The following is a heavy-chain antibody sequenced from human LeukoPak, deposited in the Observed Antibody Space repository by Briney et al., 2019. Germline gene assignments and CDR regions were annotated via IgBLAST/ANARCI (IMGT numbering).Heavy chain of an antibody. CDR2: IWYDGSNK. D-gene: IGHD6-13*01. Sequence: GGSLRLSCAASGFTFSSYGMHWVRQAPGKGLEWVAVIWYDGSNKYYADSVKGRFTISRDNAKNSLYLQMNSLRAEDTAVYYCARENDSSSWYPFYYYYGMDVWGQGTTVTVSS. CDR1: GFTFSSYG. J-gene: IGHJ6*02. CDR3: ARENDSSSWYPFYYYYGMDV. V-gene: IGHV3-33*01.